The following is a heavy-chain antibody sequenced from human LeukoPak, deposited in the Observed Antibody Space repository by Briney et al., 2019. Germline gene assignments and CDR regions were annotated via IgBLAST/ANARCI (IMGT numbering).Heavy chain of an antibody. Sequence: GGSLRLSCAAAGFTFSSYSMNWVRQAPGKGLEWVSFISTSSSYIYYADSVKGRFTISRDNAKNSLYLQMNSLRAEDTAVYYCTRDEDFYSSSSDYWGQGTLVTVSS. CDR2: ISTSSSYI. CDR3: TRDEDFYSSSSDY. CDR1: GFTFSSYS. V-gene: IGHV3-21*01. J-gene: IGHJ4*02. D-gene: IGHD6-6*01.